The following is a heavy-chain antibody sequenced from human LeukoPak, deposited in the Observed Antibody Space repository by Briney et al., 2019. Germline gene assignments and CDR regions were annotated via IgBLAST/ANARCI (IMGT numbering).Heavy chain of an antibody. D-gene: IGHD6-13*01. CDR1: GYTFTGYY. Sequence: ASVKVSCKASGYTFTGYYMHWVRQAPGQGLEWMGWINPNSGGTNYAQKFQGRVTMTRDTSISTAYMELSRLRSDDTAVYYCASSRIAAAGRGLSYYFDYGGQGTLVTVSS. CDR2: INPNSGGT. CDR3: ASSRIAAAGRGLSYYFDY. V-gene: IGHV1-2*02. J-gene: IGHJ4*02.